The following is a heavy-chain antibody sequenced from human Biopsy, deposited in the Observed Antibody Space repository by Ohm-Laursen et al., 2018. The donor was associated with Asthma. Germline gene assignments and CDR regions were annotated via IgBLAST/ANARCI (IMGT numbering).Heavy chain of an antibody. D-gene: IGHD3-10*01. J-gene: IGHJ6*02. V-gene: IGHV1-18*01. CDR2: ISVYNGNT. CDR1: GYTFNSAG. Sequence: GSSVKVSCKPSGYTFNSAGITWVRQAPGQGLEWMGWISVYNGNTKVAQKLQDRVTMITDTSTSTAYMELRSLRSDDTGVYFCARAVDYSHYYGIDVWGQGTTVTVS. CDR3: ARAVDYSHYYGIDV.